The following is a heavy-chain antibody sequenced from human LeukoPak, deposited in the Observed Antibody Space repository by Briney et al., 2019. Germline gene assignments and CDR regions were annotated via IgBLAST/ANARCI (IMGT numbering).Heavy chain of an antibody. CDR1: GGSISSYY. J-gene: IGHJ4*02. V-gene: IGHV4-59*08. D-gene: IGHD1-26*01. CDR2: THYSGST. CDR3: ARHRDGGTYPLDS. Sequence: PSETLSLTCIVSGGSISSYYWSWIRQPPGKGLEWIGYTHYSGSTKYNPSLKSRVTISVDSSKSQFSLNLRSVTAADTAFYYCARHRDGGTYPLDSWGQGTLVTVSS.